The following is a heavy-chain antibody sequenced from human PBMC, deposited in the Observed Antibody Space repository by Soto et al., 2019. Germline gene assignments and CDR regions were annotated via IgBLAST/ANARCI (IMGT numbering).Heavy chain of an antibody. CDR3: ARHLGSAWPAFDY. V-gene: IGHV4-59*08. J-gene: IGHJ4*02. D-gene: IGHD6-19*01. CDR2: IYYSGST. Sequence: SETLSLTCTVSGGSISSYYWSWIRQPPGKGLEWIGYIYYSGSTKYNPSLKSRVTISVDTSKNQFSLKLNSVTAADTAVYYCARHLGSAWPAFDYWGQGTLVTVSS. CDR1: GGSISSYY.